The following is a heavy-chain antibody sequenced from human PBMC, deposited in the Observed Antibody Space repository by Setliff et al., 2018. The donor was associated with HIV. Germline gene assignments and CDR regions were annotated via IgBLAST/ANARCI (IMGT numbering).Heavy chain of an antibody. CDR1: GGSITSGSFY. V-gene: IGHV4-61*02. D-gene: IGHD3-10*01. CDR2: IYTSGST. Sequence: SETLSLTCTVSGGSITSGSFYWTWIRQPAGKGLEWIGRIYTSGSTNYNPSLKSRVTMSIDTSKNQFSLKLSSVTAADTAVYYCARDNSYYYGSGSHYWYGMDVWGQGTTVTSPQ. J-gene: IGHJ6*01. CDR3: ARDNSYYYGSGSHYWYGMDV.